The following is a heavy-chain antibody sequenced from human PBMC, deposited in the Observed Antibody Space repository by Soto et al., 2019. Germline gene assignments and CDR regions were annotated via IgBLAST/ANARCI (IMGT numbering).Heavy chain of an antibody. Sequence: EVQLLESGGGLVQPGGSLRLSCAASGFTFSSYAMSWVRQAPGKGLEWVSAISGSGGSTYYADSVKGRFTISRDNSKNTLYLKMNSLRAEDTAVYYCATRHYGSGSYYYYYYYYMDVWGKGTTVTVSS. CDR1: GFTFSSYA. D-gene: IGHD3-10*01. V-gene: IGHV3-23*01. CDR2: ISGSGGST. CDR3: ATRHYGSGSYYYYYYYYMDV. J-gene: IGHJ6*03.